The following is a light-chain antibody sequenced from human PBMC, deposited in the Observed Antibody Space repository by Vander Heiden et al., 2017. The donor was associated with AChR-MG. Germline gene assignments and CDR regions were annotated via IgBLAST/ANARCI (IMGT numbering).Light chain of an antibody. Sequence: DIQMTQSPSSLSASVGDRVTITCRASQGISTYLAWYQQKAGKVPKLLIYAASTLQSGVPSRFSGSGSGTDFTLTISSLQPEDVATYYCQKYNSSPWTFGRGTKVEIK. CDR1: QGISTY. CDR2: AAS. V-gene: IGKV1-27*01. J-gene: IGKJ1*01. CDR3: QKYNSSPWT.